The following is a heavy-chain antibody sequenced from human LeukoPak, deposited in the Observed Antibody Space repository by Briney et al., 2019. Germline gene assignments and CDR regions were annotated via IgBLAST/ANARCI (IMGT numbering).Heavy chain of an antibody. CDR3: AREIFGSGSSPDS. V-gene: IGHV3-33*01. CDR1: GFAFNTYA. Sequence: GGSLRLSCAASGFAFNTYAMHWVRQAPGKGLEWVTLIWHDGSHKFYIDSVRGRFTISRDNSRNTVYLQMNGLRVEDTAVYYCAREIFGSGSSPDSWGQGTLVTVSS. J-gene: IGHJ4*02. D-gene: IGHD3-10*01. CDR2: IWHDGSHK.